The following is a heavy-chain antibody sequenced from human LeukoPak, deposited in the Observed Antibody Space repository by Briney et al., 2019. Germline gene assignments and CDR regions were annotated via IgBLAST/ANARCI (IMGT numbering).Heavy chain of an antibody. CDR3: ARERGDLLGY. CDR1: GDSFSSNSGA. V-gene: IGHV6-1*01. CDR2: TYYRSRWIN. J-gene: IGHJ1*01. Sequence: SQTLSLTCAISGDSFSSNSGAWKWIRQSPSRGLEWLGRTYYRSRWINDYAVSVKSRITINPDTSKNQFSPQLTSVTPEDPAVYYCARERGDLLGYWGQGTLVTVSS. D-gene: IGHD3-10*01.